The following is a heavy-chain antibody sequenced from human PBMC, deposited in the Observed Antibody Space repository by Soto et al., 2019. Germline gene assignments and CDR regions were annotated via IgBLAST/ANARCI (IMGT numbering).Heavy chain of an antibody. J-gene: IGHJ6*03. CDR3: ARGLISDPPKYYDILTRYYYYMDV. CDR1: GGSFSGYY. V-gene: IGHV4-34*01. Sequence: SETLSLTCAVYGGSFSGYYWSWIRQPPGKGLEWIGEINHSGSTNYNPSLKSRVTISVDTSKNQFSLKLSPVTAADTAVYYCARGLISDPPKYYDILTRYYYYMDVWGKGTTVTVSS. D-gene: IGHD3-9*01. CDR2: INHSGST.